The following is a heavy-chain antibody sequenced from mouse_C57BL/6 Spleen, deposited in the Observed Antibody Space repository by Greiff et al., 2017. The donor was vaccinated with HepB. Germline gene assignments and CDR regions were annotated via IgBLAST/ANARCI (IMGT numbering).Heavy chain of an antibody. D-gene: IGHD1-1*01. J-gene: IGHJ4*01. CDR2: IYPRSGNT. CDR1: GYTFTSYG. V-gene: IGHV1-81*01. CDR3: ARFITTVVASSPFY. Sequence: LVESGAELARPGASVKLSCKASGYTFTSYGISWVKQRNGQGLEWIGEIYPRSGNTYYNEKFKGKATLTADKSSSTAYMELRSLTSEDSAVYFCARFITTVVASSPFYWGQGTSVTVSS.